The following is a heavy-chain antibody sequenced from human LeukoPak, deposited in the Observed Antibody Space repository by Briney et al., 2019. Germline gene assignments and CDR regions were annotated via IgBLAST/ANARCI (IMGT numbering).Heavy chain of an antibody. V-gene: IGHV1-2*06. D-gene: IGHD3-22*01. J-gene: IGHJ4*02. CDR3: ARPIDSSGYFSPSTINHFDH. CDR1: GYTFTGYY. Sequence: ASVKVSCKASGYTFTGYYMHWVRRAPGQGLEWVGRINPNSGGTNYAQKFQGRVTMTRDTSISTGYMELSGLRSDDTAVYYCARPIDSSGYFSPSTINHFDHWGQGTLVTVSS. CDR2: INPNSGGT.